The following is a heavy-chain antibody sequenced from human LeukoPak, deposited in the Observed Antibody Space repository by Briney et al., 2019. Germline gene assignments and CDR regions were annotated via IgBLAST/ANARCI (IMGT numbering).Heavy chain of an antibody. CDR1: GGSISSSSYY. V-gene: IGHV4-39*01. CDR3: ARHPAYGPFDY. J-gene: IGHJ4*01. CDR2: IYSSGTP. Sequence: SETLSLTCTVSGGSISSSSYYWGWIRQPPGTGLEWIGTIYSSGTPYYNPSLKSRVTISVDTSKNQFSLELTSVTAADTAVFYCARHPAYGPFDYWGHGALVTVSS. D-gene: IGHD3-10*01.